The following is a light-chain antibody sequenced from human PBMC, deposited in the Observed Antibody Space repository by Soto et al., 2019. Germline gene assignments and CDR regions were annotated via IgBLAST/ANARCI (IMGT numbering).Light chain of an antibody. CDR2: TTD. J-gene: IGLJ1*01. V-gene: IGLV1-44*01. CDR1: SSNIGSNP. Sequence: QSVLTQPPSSSGTPGQRVTISCSGGSSNIGSNPVNWYQQLPGTAPKLLIHTTDRRPSEVPDRFSGSKSGTSASLAISGLQSEDAADYYCAVWDDSSLSGYVFGTGTKATVL. CDR3: AVWDDSSLSGYV.